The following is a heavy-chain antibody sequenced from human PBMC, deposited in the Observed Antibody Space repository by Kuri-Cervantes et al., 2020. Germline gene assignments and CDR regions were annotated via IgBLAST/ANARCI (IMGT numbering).Heavy chain of an antibody. CDR2: ISSSSSYI. CDR3: ARESRGYSSSSGSSDY. V-gene: IGHV3-21*01. J-gene: IGHJ4*02. Sequence: GESLKISCGASGFTFSSYSMNWVRQAPGKGLEWVSSISSSSSYIYYADSVKGRFTISRDNAKNSLYLQMNSLRAEDTAVYYCARESRGYSSSSGSSDYWGQGTLVTVSS. CDR1: GFTFSSYS. D-gene: IGHD6-6*01.